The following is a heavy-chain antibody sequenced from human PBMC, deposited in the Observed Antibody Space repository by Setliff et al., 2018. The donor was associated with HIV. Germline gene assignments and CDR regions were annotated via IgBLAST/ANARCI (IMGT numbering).Heavy chain of an antibody. CDR1: GHTFTSDH. CDR2: ITPSDGST. D-gene: IGHD3-10*01. J-gene: IGHJ4*02. CDR3: ARDFGGRWTFDY. V-gene: IGHV1-46*01. Sequence: ASVKVSCKASGHTFTSDHMHWVRQAPGQGLEWMGMITPSDGSTNYEQKFQGRVTMTRDTSTTTVYMELSSLTSEDTAIYYCARDFGGRWTFDYWGQGTLVTVSS.